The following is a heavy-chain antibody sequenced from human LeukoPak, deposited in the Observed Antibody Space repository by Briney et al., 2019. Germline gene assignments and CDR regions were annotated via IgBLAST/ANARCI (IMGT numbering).Heavy chain of an antibody. Sequence: SQTLSLTCATSGDSVSSNSAAWNWIRQSPSRGLEWLGRTYYRSKWYNDYAVSVKSRITINPDTSKNQFSLQLNSVTPEDTAVYYCARSPRTYYYYYYYMDVWGKGTTVTISS. CDR1: GDSVSSNSAA. CDR3: ARSPRTYYYYYYYMDV. J-gene: IGHJ6*03. D-gene: IGHD1-7*01. CDR2: TYYRSKWYN. V-gene: IGHV6-1*01.